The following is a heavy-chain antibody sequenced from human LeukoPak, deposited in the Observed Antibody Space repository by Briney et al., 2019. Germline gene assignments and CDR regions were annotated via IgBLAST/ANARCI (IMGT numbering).Heavy chain of an antibody. Sequence: PGGSLRLSCAASGFTFSSYGMHWVRQAPGKGLEWVAFIRYDGSKKYYADSVKGRFTISRDNSKNTLYLQMNSLRAEDTAVYYCAKRMGGGGATTFDYWGQGTLVTVSS. CDR3: AKRMGGGGATTFDY. CDR1: GFTFSSYG. D-gene: IGHD1-26*01. V-gene: IGHV3-30*02. J-gene: IGHJ4*02. CDR2: IRYDGSKK.